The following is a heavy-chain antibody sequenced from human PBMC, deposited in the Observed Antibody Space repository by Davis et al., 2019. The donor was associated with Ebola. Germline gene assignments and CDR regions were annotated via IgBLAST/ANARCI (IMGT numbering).Heavy chain of an antibody. CDR3: ARGGYYDSSGYSHAAFDI. V-gene: IGHV3-21*01. J-gene: IGHJ3*02. CDR1: GFTFSDYS. Sequence: PGGSLRLSCAASGFTFSDYSMNWFRQAPGKGLEWVSSISATSNYINYADSLKGRFIISRDNAKNSLYLQMNSLRAEDTAVYHCARGGYYDSSGYSHAAFDIWGQGTMVTVSS. CDR2: ISATSNYI. D-gene: IGHD3-22*01.